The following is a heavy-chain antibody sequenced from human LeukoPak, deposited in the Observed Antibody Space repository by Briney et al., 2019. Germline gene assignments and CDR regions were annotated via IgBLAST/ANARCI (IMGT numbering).Heavy chain of an antibody. D-gene: IGHD3-9*01. CDR2: VYHSGST. V-gene: IGHV4-38-2*02. J-gene: IGHJ5*02. CDR3: ARVPGVYYDILTGYGSGWFDP. Sequence: PSETLSLTCSVSGYSISSGYYWGWVRQPTGQGLEWIGTVYHSGSTYYNPSLRSRVTISIETSKNQFSLKLRSVTAADTAVYYCARVPGVYYDILTGYGSGWFDPWGQGTLVTVPS. CDR1: GYSISSGYY.